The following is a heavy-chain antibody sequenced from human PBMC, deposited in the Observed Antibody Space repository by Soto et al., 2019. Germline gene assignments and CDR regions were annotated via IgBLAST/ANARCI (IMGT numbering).Heavy chain of an antibody. V-gene: IGHV3-15*07. CDR2: IKSKTDGGTS. CDR3: STDSYFTLKFVRFDY. D-gene: IGHD3-22*01. Sequence: PGGSLRLSCAASRFTFSTAWINWVRQAPGKGLEWVGRIKSKTDGGTSDFAAPVRGRFAISRDDSESMVYLQMDSLKTEDTALYYCSTDSYFTLKFVRFDYWGLGTLVTAPQ. CDR1: RFTFSTAW. J-gene: IGHJ4*01.